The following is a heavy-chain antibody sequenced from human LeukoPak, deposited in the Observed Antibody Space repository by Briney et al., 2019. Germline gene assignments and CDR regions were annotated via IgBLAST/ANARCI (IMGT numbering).Heavy chain of an antibody. CDR2: IYPGDSDP. CDR1: GYSFTTYW. D-gene: IGHD6-19*01. Sequence: GESLKISCKASGYSFTTYWIGWVRQMPGKGLEWMGIIYPGDSDPRYSPSFQGQVTIPADNSISTAYLQWSSLKASDTAMYYCATPQGSSGWYYFDYWGQGTLVTVSS. V-gene: IGHV5-51*01. CDR3: ATPQGSSGWYYFDY. J-gene: IGHJ4*02.